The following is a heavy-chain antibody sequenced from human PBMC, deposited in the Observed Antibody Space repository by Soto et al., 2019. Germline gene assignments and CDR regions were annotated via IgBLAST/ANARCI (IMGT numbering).Heavy chain of an antibody. J-gene: IGHJ4*02. Sequence: QVQLQQWGAGLLKPSETLSLTCAVYGGSFSGYYWTWIRQPPGTGLEWIGEINHSGSTNYNPSLKRRITIIVDTSQNQFSPKLTPVTAAGTAVYYCARDKITGLFDYWGQGTLVTVSS. CDR3: ARDKITGLFDY. D-gene: IGHD2-8*02. CDR1: GGSFSGYY. V-gene: IGHV4-34*01. CDR2: INHSGST.